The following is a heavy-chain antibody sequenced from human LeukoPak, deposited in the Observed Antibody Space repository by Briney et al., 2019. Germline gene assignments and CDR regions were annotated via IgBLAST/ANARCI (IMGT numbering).Heavy chain of an antibody. J-gene: IGHJ5*02. CDR3: ARYTYYYGSGVWFDP. CDR1: GYTFTSYG. D-gene: IGHD3-10*01. V-gene: IGHV1-18*01. CDR2: ISAYNGNT. Sequence: ASVKVSCKASGYTFTSYGIRWVRQAPGQGLEWMGWISAYNGNTNYAQKLQGRVTMTTDTSTSTAYMELRSLRSDDTAVYYCARYTYYYGSGVWFDPWGQGTLVTVSS.